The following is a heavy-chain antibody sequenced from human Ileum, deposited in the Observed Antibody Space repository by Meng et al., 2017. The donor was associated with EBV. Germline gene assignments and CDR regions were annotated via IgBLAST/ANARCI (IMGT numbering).Heavy chain of an antibody. CDR1: VGSISVINW. V-gene: IGHV4-4*02. CDR3: AKNGEKYFDY. Sequence: VQMQAAGPVLVTPSGTLPRNCAVSVGSISVINWWSWVRQSPEKGLEWIGEMSDSGITHYNPSLKSRVTIAADKSNNQFSLKLTSVSSADTAVYFCAKNGEKYFDYWGQGTLVTVSS. J-gene: IGHJ4*02. CDR2: MSDSGIT.